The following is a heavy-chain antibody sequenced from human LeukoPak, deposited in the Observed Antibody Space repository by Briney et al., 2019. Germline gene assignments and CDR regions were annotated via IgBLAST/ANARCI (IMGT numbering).Heavy chain of an antibody. V-gene: IGHV3-48*03. D-gene: IGHD2-8*01. CDR2: MNSADNVE. J-gene: IGHJ5*02. CDR1: GFSLRSSE. CDR3: ARDTVNGPFVISLDL. Sequence: GGALRLSCAASGFSLRSSEMNWARQAPGKGPECVAHMNSADNVEYYTDSVRGRFTMSRDNAKDLLYLQMNSLRDEDTAVYYCARDTVNGPFVISLDLWGPGVLVTASS.